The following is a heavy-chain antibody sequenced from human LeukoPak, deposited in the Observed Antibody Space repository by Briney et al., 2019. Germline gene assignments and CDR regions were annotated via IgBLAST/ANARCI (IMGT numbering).Heavy chain of an antibody. D-gene: IGHD3-16*01. Sequence: GGSLRLSCAASGFTVSSNYMSWVRQAPGKGLEWVSAISGTGGSTYYADSVKGRFTIFRDNAKNTLDLQMNSLRVEDTAVYFCAREWGNSVLPLDYWGQGTLVTVSP. CDR1: GFTVSSNY. CDR3: AREWGNSVLPLDY. V-gene: IGHV3-53*01. CDR2: SGTGGST. J-gene: IGHJ4*02.